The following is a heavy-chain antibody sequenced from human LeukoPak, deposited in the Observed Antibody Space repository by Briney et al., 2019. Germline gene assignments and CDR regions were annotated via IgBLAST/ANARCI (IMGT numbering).Heavy chain of an antibody. Sequence: RGSLRLSCAASGFTFSSYAMSWVRQAPGKGLEWVSAISGSGGSTYYADSVKGRFTISRDNSKNTLYLQMNSLRAEDTAVYYCAKMRYFDWLLSAFDYWGQGTLVTVSS. V-gene: IGHV3-23*01. CDR2: ISGSGGST. D-gene: IGHD3-9*01. CDR1: GFTFSSYA. J-gene: IGHJ4*02. CDR3: AKMRYFDWLLSAFDY.